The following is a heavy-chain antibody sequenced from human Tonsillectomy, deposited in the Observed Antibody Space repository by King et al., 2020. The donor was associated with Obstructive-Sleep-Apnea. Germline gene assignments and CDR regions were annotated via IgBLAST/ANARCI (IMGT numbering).Heavy chain of an antibody. Sequence: QLQESGPGLVKPSETLSLTCTVSGCSLSSSSYYWGWIRQPPGKGLEWMGCIYYSGSTYYNPSLKSRVTISVDTSKNQFSLKLSTVTAADTAVYYCARDDYGGNGFDYWGQGTLVTVSS. CDR2: IYYSGST. CDR1: GCSLSSSSYY. CDR3: ARDDYGGNGFDY. V-gene: IGHV4-39*07. J-gene: IGHJ4*02. D-gene: IGHD4-23*01.